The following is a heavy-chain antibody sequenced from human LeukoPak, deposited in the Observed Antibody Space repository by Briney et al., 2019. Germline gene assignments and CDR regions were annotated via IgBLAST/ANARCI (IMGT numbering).Heavy chain of an antibody. CDR1: GFTFSSSG. CDR2: ISDSGANT. J-gene: IGHJ4*02. Sequence: GGSLRLSCGASGFTFSSSGMNRVRQVPGKGLQWVSGISDSGANTRYADSVKGRFTISRDNSKNTLSLQMESLRAEDTAVYYCAKRAGPVAGEYYFDYWGQGTLVTVSS. V-gene: IGHV3-23*01. D-gene: IGHD6-19*01. CDR3: AKRAGPVAGEYYFDY.